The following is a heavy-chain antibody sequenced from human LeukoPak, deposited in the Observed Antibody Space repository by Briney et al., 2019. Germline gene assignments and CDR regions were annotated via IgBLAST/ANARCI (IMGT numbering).Heavy chain of an antibody. CDR3: ARGAWYGSGSYGFDP. Sequence: SETLSLTCTVSGGSISSNSYSWGWLRQPPGKGLEWIGSIYYSGSTYYNPSLKSRVTISGDTSKNQLSLKLSSVTAADTAVYYCARGAWYGSGSYGFDPWGQGTLVIVSS. J-gene: IGHJ5*02. V-gene: IGHV4-39*01. CDR1: GGSISSNSYS. D-gene: IGHD3-10*01. CDR2: IYYSGST.